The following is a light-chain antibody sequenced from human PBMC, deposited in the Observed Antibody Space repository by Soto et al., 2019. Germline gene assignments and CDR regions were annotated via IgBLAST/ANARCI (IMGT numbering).Light chain of an antibody. CDR3: QQYNNWPPWT. V-gene: IGKV3-15*01. CDR1: QSVSSN. Sequence: EMGMTQCPATLSVSPGERATLSCRASQSVSSNLAWYQQKPGQAPRLLIYGASTRATGIPARFSGSGSGTEFTLTISSLQSEDFAVYYCQQYNNWPPWTLGHGTKVDIK. CDR2: GAS. J-gene: IGKJ1*01.